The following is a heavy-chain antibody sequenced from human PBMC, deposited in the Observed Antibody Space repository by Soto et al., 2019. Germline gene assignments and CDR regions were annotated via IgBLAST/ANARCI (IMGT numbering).Heavy chain of an antibody. V-gene: IGHV4-39*01. D-gene: IGHD3-16*02. CDR3: ARQYYAYIWGSYRPNDAFDI. CDR1: GGSISSSSYY. J-gene: IGHJ3*02. CDR2: IYYSGST. Sequence: QLQLQESGPGLVKPSETLSLTCTVSGGSISSSSYYWGWIRQPPGKGLEWIGSIYYSGSTYYNPSSKSRVTISVDTSKNQFSLKLSSVTAADTAVNYCARQYYAYIWGSYRPNDAFDIWGRGTMVTVSS.